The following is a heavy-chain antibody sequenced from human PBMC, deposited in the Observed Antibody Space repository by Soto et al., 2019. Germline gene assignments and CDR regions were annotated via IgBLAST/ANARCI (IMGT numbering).Heavy chain of an antibody. D-gene: IGHD1-20*01. V-gene: IGHV1-18*01. CDR3: AREASITGTPEY. CDR1: AYTFSSYG. J-gene: IGHJ4*02. CDR2: ISGYNGNT. Sequence: ASVKVSCKATAYTFSSYGNRRVRQAPGQGLEWMGWISGYNGNTKFAQKLQGRLTMTTDTSTSTAYMELRSLGSDDTAVYYCAREASITGTPEYWGQGTLVTGLL.